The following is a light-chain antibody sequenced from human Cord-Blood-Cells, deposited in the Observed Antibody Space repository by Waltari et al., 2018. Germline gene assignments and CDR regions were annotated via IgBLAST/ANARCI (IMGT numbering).Light chain of an antibody. CDR2: LGS. CDR3: MQALQGYT. V-gene: IGKV2-28*01. J-gene: IGKJ2*01. Sequence: DIVMTQSPLSLPVLPGEPASISCRSSQSLLHSNGYNYLDWYLQKPGQSPQLLIYLGSNRASGVPDRFSGSGSGTDFTLKISRVEAEDVGVYYCMQALQGYTFGQGTKLEIK. CDR1: QSLLHSNGYNY.